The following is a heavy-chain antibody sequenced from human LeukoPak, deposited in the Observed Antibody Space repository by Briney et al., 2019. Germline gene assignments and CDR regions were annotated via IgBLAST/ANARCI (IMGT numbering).Heavy chain of an antibody. Sequence: ASVKVSCKATGYTFTTFDISWVRQTIGQGLEWMGWINPDSGMAESAPKFQGRVTITRNTSINTAYMEMTSLTLEDTAVYYCTRDRRIRGVIVLDPWGQGTQVIVSS. CDR3: TRDRRIRGVIVLDP. CDR1: GYTFTTFD. V-gene: IGHV1-8*03. CDR2: INPDSGMA. D-gene: IGHD3-10*01. J-gene: IGHJ5*02.